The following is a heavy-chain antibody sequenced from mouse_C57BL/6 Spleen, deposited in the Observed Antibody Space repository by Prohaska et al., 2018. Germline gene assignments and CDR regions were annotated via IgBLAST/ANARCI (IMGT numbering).Heavy chain of an antibody. D-gene: IGHD2-3*01. CDR3: ARGVDGYYPFDY. V-gene: IGHV1-55*01. J-gene: IGHJ2*01. CDR2: IYPGSGST. Sequence: GKQRPGQGLEWIGDIYPGSGSTNYNEKFKSKATLTVDTSSSTAYMQLSSLTSEDSAVYYCARGVDGYYPFDYWGQGTTLTVSS.